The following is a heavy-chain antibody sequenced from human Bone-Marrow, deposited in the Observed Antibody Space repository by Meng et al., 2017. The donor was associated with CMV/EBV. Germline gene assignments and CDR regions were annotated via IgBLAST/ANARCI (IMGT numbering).Heavy chain of an antibody. D-gene: IGHD2-2*01. Sequence: GGSLRLSCAASGFTVSSNYMSWVRQAPGKGLEWVSVIYSGGSTYYADSVKGRFTISRDNSKNTLYLQMNSLRAEDTAVYYCAKIGYCSSTSCRLIDYWGQGTLVTVSS. CDR2: IYSGGST. V-gene: IGHV3-53*05. CDR3: AKIGYCSSTSCRLIDY. J-gene: IGHJ4*02. CDR1: GFTVSSNY.